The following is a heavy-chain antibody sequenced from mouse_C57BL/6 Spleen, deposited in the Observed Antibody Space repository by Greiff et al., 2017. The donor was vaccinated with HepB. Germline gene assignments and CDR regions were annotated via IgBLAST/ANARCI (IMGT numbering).Heavy chain of an antibody. CDR3: ARGGYSKGWYFDV. CDR1: GYTFTDYY. D-gene: IGHD2-5*01. Sequence: VQLQQSGAELVRPGASVKLSCKASGYTFTDYYINWVKQRPGQGLEWIARIYPGSGNTYYNEKFKGKATLTAEKSSSTAYMQLSSLTSEDSAVYFCARGGYSKGWYFDVWGTGTTVTVSS. CDR2: IYPGSGNT. V-gene: IGHV1-76*01. J-gene: IGHJ1*03.